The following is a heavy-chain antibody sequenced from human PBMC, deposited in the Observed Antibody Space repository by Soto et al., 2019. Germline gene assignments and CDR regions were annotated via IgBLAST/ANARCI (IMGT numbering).Heavy chain of an antibody. CDR3: SKDKDDYGDYEAAFDI. J-gene: IGHJ3*02. CDR1: GFTFDDYA. V-gene: IGHV3-9*01. Sequence: EVQLVESGGGLVQPGRSLRLSCAASGFTFDDYAMHWVRQAPGKGLEWVSGISWNSGSIGYADSVKGRFTISRDNAKNSLYLQMNSLRAEDTALYYCSKDKDDYGDYEAAFDIWGQGTMVTFSS. D-gene: IGHD4-17*01. CDR2: ISWNSGSI.